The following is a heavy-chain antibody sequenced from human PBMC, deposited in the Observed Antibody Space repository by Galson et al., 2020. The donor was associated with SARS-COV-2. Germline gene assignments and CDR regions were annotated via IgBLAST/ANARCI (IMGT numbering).Heavy chain of an antibody. CDR2: IRSKAYGGTT. Sequence: GESLKISCTASGFTFGDYAMSWFRQAPGKGLEWVGFIRSKAYGGTTEYAASVKGRFTISRDDSKSIAYLQMNSLKTEDTAVYYCTRQDFWSGFYLDYWGQGTLVTVSS. CDR1: GFTFGDYA. CDR3: TRQDFWSGFYLDY. J-gene: IGHJ4*02. V-gene: IGHV3-49*03. D-gene: IGHD3-3*01.